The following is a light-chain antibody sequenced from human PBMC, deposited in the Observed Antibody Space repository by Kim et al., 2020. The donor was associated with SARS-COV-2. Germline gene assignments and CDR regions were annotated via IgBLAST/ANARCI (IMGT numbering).Light chain of an antibody. V-gene: IGKV1-39*01. CDR3: QQNNSYPFT. CDR2: AAS. Sequence: DIQMTQSPSTLSASVGDRVTITCRTTQSISSRLNWYQQKPGRAPKLLISAASTLEGGVPSRFSGSGSETDFTLTISSLQPDDFATYFCQQNNSYPFTFGPGTKVDIK. J-gene: IGKJ3*01. CDR1: QSISSR.